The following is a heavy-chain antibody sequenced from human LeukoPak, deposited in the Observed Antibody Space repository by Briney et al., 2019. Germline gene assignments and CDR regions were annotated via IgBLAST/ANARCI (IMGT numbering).Heavy chain of an antibody. J-gene: IGHJ6*02. Sequence: GGSLRLSCAASGFTFSSYAMHWVRQAPGKGLEWVAVISYDASIKYYADSVKGRFTISRDNSKNTLYLQMNSLRAEDTAVYYCARDKSRYGSGSYYKPLYYYYGMDVWGQGTTVTVSS. CDR3: ARDKSRYGSGSYYKPLYYYYGMDV. CDR2: ISYDASIK. V-gene: IGHV3-30-3*01. CDR1: GFTFSSYA. D-gene: IGHD3-10*01.